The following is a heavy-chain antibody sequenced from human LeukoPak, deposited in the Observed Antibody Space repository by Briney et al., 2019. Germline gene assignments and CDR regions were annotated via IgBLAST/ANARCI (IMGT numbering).Heavy chain of an antibody. Sequence: GGSLRLSCAASGFTFSNYAMNWVRQAPGKGLEWVSGITDTGANTYYADSVKGRFTISRDNSKNTLYLQMNSLRADDTAVYYCAKDGWLVRAEYFQHWGQGTLVTVSS. V-gene: IGHV3-23*01. D-gene: IGHD6-19*01. CDR1: GFTFSNYA. CDR3: AKDGWLVRAEYFQH. CDR2: ITDTGANT. J-gene: IGHJ1*01.